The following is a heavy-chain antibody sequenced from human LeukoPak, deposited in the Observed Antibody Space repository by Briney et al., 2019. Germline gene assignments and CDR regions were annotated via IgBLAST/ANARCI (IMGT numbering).Heavy chain of an antibody. J-gene: IGHJ4*02. D-gene: IGHD5-18*01. CDR2: INHSGST. V-gene: IGHV4-34*01. Sequence: KPWETLSLTCAVYGGSFSGYYWSWIRQPPGKGLEWIGEINHSGSTNYNPSLKSRATISVDTSKNQFSLKLSPVTAADTDVYYCAARQRRGYSYGPYYFDYWGQGTLVTVSS. CDR1: GGSFSGYY. CDR3: AARQRRGYSYGPYYFDY.